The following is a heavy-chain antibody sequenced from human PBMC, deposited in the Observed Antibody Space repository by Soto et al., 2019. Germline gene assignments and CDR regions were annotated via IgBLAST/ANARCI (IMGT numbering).Heavy chain of an antibody. V-gene: IGHV3-23*01. CDR3: AKAYFVWSSEQPYYFDY. D-gene: IGHD3-16*01. Sequence: EVQLLDSGGGLVQPGGYLRLSCAASGFTFSNYAMTWVRQGPGKGLEWVSGISGSGGRLYYADSVKGRFTISRDNSNSTLYLQMNSLRAEDTAVYYCAKAYFVWSSEQPYYFDYWGQGTLVTVSS. J-gene: IGHJ4*02. CDR1: GFTFSNYA. CDR2: ISGSGGRL.